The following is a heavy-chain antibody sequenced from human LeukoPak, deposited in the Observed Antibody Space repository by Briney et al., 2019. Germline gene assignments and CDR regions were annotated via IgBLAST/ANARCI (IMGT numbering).Heavy chain of an antibody. J-gene: IGHJ4*02. Sequence: GGSLRLSCAASGVLFSNYCMHWVRQAPGKGLDWVSCINRDGSSTSYADSVKGRFTISRDNAKHTLYLQMNSLRAEDTAVYYCARGSGYSYGSFDYWGQGTLVTVSS. CDR1: GVLFSNYC. CDR3: ARGSGYSYGSFDY. V-gene: IGHV3-74*01. D-gene: IGHD5-18*01. CDR2: INRDGSST.